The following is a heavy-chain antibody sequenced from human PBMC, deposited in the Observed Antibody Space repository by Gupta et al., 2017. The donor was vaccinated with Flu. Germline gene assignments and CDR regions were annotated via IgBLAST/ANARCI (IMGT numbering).Heavy chain of an antibody. J-gene: IGHJ4*02. CDR1: GFTFGDYA. CDR3: TSGPLILDY. V-gene: IGHV3-49*03. CDR2: IRRKASGGTT. Sequence: EVQLVESGGDLVQPGRSLRLSCTASGFTFGDYAVSWFRQAPGKGLEWVGFIRRKASGGTTEYAASVKGRFTISRDDSKSIAYLLMNSLKTEDTAVYYCTSGPLILDYWGQGTLVTVSS. D-gene: IGHD2-8*01.